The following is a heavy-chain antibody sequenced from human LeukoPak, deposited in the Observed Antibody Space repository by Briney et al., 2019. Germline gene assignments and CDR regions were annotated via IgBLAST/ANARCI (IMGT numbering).Heavy chain of an antibody. V-gene: IGHV3-53*01. CDR1: GFTVSSNY. CDR2: IYSSGST. Sequence: GGSLRLSCAASGFTVSSNYMSWVRQAPGKGLEWVSVIYSSGSTYYADSVKGRFTISRDNSKNMLYLQMNSLRAEDTAVYYCARVEPPYYFDYWGQGTLVTVSS. J-gene: IGHJ4*02. D-gene: IGHD5-24*01. CDR3: ARVEPPYYFDY.